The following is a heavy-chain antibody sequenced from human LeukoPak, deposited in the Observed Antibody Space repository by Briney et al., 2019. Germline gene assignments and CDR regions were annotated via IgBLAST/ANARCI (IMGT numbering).Heavy chain of an antibody. Sequence: GGSLRLSCAASGFTFSSYSMNWVRQAPGKGLEWISCISTSGSTIYSADSVKGRFTFSRDNARNSLYLQMNSLRAEDTAVYYCARDGPGYSFDYWGQGTLVTVSS. D-gene: IGHD5-18*01. J-gene: IGHJ4*02. CDR3: ARDGPGYSFDY. CDR2: ISTSGSTI. CDR1: GFTFSSYS. V-gene: IGHV3-48*04.